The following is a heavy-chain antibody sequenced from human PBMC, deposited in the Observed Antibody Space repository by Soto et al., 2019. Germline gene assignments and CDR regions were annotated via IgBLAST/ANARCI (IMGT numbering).Heavy chain of an antibody. J-gene: IGHJ5*02. CDR2: IYYSGST. Sequence: QVQLQESGPGLVKPSQTLSLTCTVSGASISSGDYYWSWVRQHPGKGLEWIGYIYYSGSTYYNPSLKSRLSISVDTSKNQCSLKLSSVTAADTAVYYCASIYDSSGYYYGNNWLDPWGQGTLVTVSS. CDR3: ASIYDSSGYYYGNNWLDP. D-gene: IGHD3-22*01. V-gene: IGHV4-31*03. CDR1: GASISSGDYY.